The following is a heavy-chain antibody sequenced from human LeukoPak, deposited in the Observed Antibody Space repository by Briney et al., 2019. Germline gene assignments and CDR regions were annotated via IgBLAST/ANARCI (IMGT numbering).Heavy chain of an antibody. CDR1: GFTFSRFW. CDR3: VRDGPYSGGLDLDS. V-gene: IGHV3-74*01. D-gene: IGHD5-18*01. J-gene: IGHJ4*02. CDR2: LDPDGSGR. Sequence: PGGSLRLSCAASGFTFSRFWMHWVRQAPGKGLVWVSRLDPDGSGRSYADSVKGRFTISRDNAKSTLYLQMNSLRAEDTAIYYCVRDGPYSGGLDLDSWGEGTLLSVSS.